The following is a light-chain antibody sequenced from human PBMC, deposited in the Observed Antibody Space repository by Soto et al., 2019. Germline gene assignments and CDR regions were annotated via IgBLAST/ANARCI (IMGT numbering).Light chain of an antibody. CDR3: QQYGRSGT. CDR1: QSVSRTY. J-gene: IGKJ1*01. V-gene: IGKV3-20*01. Sequence: EIVLTQSPGTLSLSPGERATLSCRASQSVSRTYLAWYQQKPVQAPRLLIYATSSRATGIPDRFSGSGSGTDFTLTISRLEPEDLAVYYCQQYGRSGTFGQGTKVEIK. CDR2: ATS.